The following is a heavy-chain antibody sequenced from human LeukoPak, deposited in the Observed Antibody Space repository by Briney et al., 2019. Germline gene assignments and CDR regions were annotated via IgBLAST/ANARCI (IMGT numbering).Heavy chain of an antibody. CDR2: ISYDGSNK. J-gene: IGHJ6*02. CDR3: ARDRSYGDPYYYYGMDV. CDR1: GFTFSSYA. D-gene: IGHD4-17*01. Sequence: GGSLRLSCAASGFTFSSYAMHWVRQAPGKGLEWVAVISYDGSNKYYADSVKGRFTISRDNSKNTLYLQMNSLRAEDTAVYYCARDRSYGDPYYYYGMDVWGQGPTVSVSS. V-gene: IGHV3-30-3*01.